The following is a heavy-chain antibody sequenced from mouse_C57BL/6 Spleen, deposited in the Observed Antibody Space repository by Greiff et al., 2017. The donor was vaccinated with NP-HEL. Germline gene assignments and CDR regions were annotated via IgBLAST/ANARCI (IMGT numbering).Heavy chain of an antibody. CDR3: ARLGGLEGVFDY. D-gene: IGHD2-4*01. CDR2: IDPSDSET. J-gene: IGHJ2*01. V-gene: IGHV1-52*01. Sequence: QVQLQQPGAELVRPGSSVKLSCKASGYTFTSYWMHWVKQRPIQGLEWIGNIDPSDSETHYNQKFKDKATLTVDKSSSTAYMQLSSLTSEDSAVYYCARLGGLEGVFDYWGQGTTLTVSS. CDR1: GYTFTSYW.